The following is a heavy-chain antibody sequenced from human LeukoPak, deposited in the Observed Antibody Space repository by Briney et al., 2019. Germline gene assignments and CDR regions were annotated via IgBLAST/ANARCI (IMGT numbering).Heavy chain of an antibody. CDR2: INAGNGNT. CDR3: AREIDRDDYNRFFDY. CDR1: GYTFSTYT. J-gene: IGHJ4*02. D-gene: IGHD5-24*01. Sequence: ASVKVSCKASGYTFSTYTMHWARQAPGQRLEWMGWINAGNGNTKYSQKFQVRVTITRDTSATTAYMEMSSLKSGDTAVYYCAREIDRDDYNRFFDYWGQGTLVTVSS. V-gene: IGHV1-3*01.